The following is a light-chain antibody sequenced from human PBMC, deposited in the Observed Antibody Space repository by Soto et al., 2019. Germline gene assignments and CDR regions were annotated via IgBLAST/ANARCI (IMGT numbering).Light chain of an antibody. Sequence: EIVMTQSPSTLSVSVGDRATITCRASQSVSSNLAWYQQKPGQAPRLLINGASSRATGIPARFSGSGSGTEFTLTISSLQSDDFATYYCQQYNTYPCTFGQGTRVEIK. V-gene: IGKV3-15*01. CDR2: GAS. CDR1: QSVSSN. J-gene: IGKJ5*01. CDR3: QQYNTYPCT.